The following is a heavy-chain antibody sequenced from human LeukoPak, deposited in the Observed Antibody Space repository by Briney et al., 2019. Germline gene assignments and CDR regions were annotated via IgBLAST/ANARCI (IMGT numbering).Heavy chain of an antibody. J-gene: IGHJ5*02. Sequence: KFQGRVTITRDTSASTAYMELSSLRSEDTAVYYCARNGGSSRYELLVPLDPWGQGTLVTVSS. V-gene: IGHV1-3*01. CDR3: ARNGGSSRYELLVPLDP. D-gene: IGHD6-6*01.